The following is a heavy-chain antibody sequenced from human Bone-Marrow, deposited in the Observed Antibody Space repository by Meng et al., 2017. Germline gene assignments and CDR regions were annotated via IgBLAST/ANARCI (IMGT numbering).Heavy chain of an antibody. D-gene: IGHD2-21*02. J-gene: IGHJ5*02. V-gene: IGHV7-4-1*02. CDR2: INTNTGNP. CDR1: GYTFTSYA. CDR3: ARAYCGGDCYVSGWFDP. Sequence: VQLLQSGSELKKPGASVKVSCKASGYTFTSYAMNWVRQAPGQGLEWMGWINTNTGNPTYAQGFTGRFVFSLDTSVSTAYLQISSLKAEDTAVYYCARAYCGGDCYVSGWFDPWGQGTLVTVSS.